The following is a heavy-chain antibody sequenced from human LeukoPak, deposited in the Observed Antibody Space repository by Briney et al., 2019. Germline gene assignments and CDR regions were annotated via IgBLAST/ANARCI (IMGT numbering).Heavy chain of an antibody. D-gene: IGHD3-10*01. CDR1: GFTMSNNY. Sequence: GSLRLSCAASGFTMSNNYMSWVRQAPGKGPEWVSVIYDGGITYYTDSVKGRFTISRDDSKNTLHLQMNSLRVDDTAVYYCARDRDYSGSGSPGSWGQGTLVTVSS. V-gene: IGHV3-66*01. CDR2: IYDGGIT. CDR3: ARDRDYSGSGSPGS. J-gene: IGHJ5*02.